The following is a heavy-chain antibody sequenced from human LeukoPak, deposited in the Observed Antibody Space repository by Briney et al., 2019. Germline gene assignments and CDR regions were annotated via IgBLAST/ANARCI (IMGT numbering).Heavy chain of an antibody. D-gene: IGHD2-2*01. CDR3: ARDKRLYCSSTGCSYYFDY. CDR1: GFTFSSYA. J-gene: IGHJ4*02. V-gene: IGHV3-30*01. Sequence: GGSLRLSCAASGFTFSSYAMHWVRQAPGKGLEWVAVISYDGSNKYYADSVKGRFTISRDNSKNTLYLQMNSLRAEDTAVYYCARDKRLYCSSTGCSYYFDYWGQGTLVTVSS. CDR2: ISYDGSNK.